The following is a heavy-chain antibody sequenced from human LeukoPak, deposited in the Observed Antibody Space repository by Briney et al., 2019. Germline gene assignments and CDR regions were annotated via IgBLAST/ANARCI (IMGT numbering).Heavy chain of an antibody. CDR1: GFTFRTCA. J-gene: IGHJ6*02. CDR2: ISGSGGSA. Sequence: PGGSLSFSCEAFGFTFRTCAMGGVGQAQGKGLEWVSGISGSGGSAYYADSVKGRFTISKDNAKNSLYLQMNSLRAEDTALYHCARNNGMDVWGQGTTVIVSS. CDR3: ARNNGMDV. V-gene: IGHV3-23*01.